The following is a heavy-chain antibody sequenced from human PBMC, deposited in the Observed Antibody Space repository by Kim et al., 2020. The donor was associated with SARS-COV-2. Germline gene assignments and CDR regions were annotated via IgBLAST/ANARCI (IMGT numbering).Heavy chain of an antibody. CDR2: ITWDGSNT. Sequence: GGSLRLSCAASGFTLGDYAMHWILQAPGKGLEWVFLITWDGSNTHYTDSVKGLFTITRDNSKNSLYLQMSELSAGDTAFYFCAKDTTRSSAWSWIESWG. CDR3: AKDTTRSSAWSWIES. V-gene: IGHV3-43D*03. CDR1: GFTLGDYA. J-gene: IGHJ5*01. D-gene: IGHD2-2*01.